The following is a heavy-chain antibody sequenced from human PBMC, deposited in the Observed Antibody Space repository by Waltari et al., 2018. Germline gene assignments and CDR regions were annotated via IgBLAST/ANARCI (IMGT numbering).Heavy chain of an antibody. CDR3: AKDDAQWELLDY. V-gene: IGHV3-74*01. D-gene: IGHD1-26*01. Sequence: EVQLVESGGGLVQPGGSLRLSCAASGFTFSSYWMHWVRQAPGKGLVWVSRINSDGSSTSYADSVKGRFTISRDNAKNTLYLQMNSLRAEDTAVYYCAKDDAQWELLDYWGQGTLVTVSS. CDR2: INSDGSST. J-gene: IGHJ4*02. CDR1: GFTFSSYW.